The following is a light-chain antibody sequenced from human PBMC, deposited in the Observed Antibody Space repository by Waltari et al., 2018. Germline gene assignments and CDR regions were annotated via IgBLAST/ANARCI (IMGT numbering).Light chain of an antibody. CDR1: QNVLYSSNNKNY. CDR3: QQYYGTPPT. J-gene: IGKJ1*01. CDR2: GAS. V-gene: IGKV4-1*01. Sequence: DIVMTQSPDSLAVSLGERATINCKSSQNVLYSSNNKNYLAWYQQKPGHPPKLLIYGASTRESGVPDRFSGSGSGTDFTLTISSLQAEDVAVYYCQQYYGTPPTFGQGTKVELK.